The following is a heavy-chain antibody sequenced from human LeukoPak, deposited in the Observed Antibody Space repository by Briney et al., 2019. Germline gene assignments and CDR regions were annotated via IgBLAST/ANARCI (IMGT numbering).Heavy chain of an antibody. CDR2: IRHHGTSK. V-gene: IGHV3-30*02. D-gene: IGHD3-10*01. CDR3: ARGYGSGSSLGFDY. Sequence: IRHHGTSKYYADSVKGRFTISRDNSKNTLYLQMTSLRTEDTAVYYCARGYGSGSSLGFDYWGQGTLVTVSS. J-gene: IGHJ4*02.